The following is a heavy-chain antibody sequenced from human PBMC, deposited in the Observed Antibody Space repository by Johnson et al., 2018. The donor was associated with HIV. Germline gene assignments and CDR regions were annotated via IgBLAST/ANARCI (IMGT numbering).Heavy chain of an antibody. CDR2: IRSKAYGGTT. V-gene: IGHV3-49*03. D-gene: IGHD6-19*01. CDR1: GFTFGDYA. CDR3: TRDFSSGWYSARVAFDI. Sequence: VQLVESGGGVVQPGRSLRLSCAASGFTFGDYAMSWFRQAPGKGLEWVGFIRSKAYGGTTQYAASVKGRFTISRDDSKSIAYLQMNSLKTEDTAVYYCTRDFSSGWYSARVAFDIWGQGTRVTVSS. J-gene: IGHJ3*02.